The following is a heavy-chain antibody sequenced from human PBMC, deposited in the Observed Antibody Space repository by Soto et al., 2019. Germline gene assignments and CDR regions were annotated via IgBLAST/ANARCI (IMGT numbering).Heavy chain of an antibody. J-gene: IGHJ4*02. Sequence: EVQLVESGGGLVQPGGSLRLSCAASGFTSGFTFSRYWMSWVRQAPGKGLEWVANIKQDGGEKYYVDSVKGRFTISRDNAKNSLYLQMNSLRAEDTAVYYCASGRIVGATRPIGLDYWGQRTLVTVSS. CDR1: GFTFSRYW. CDR2: IKQDGGEK. CDR3: ASGRIVGATRPIGLDY. D-gene: IGHD1-26*01. V-gene: IGHV3-7*01.